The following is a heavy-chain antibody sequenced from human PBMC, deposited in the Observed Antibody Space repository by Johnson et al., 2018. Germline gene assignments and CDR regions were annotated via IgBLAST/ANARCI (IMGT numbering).Heavy chain of an antibody. V-gene: IGHV5-51*01. D-gene: IGHD4-11*01. CDR3: ARTEGLTKVKPSYGMDV. J-gene: IGHJ6*02. CDR1: GYSFTSYW. CDR2: IYPGDSDT. Sequence: VQLVETGAEVKKPGESLKISCKGSGYSFTSYWIGWVRQMPGKGLEWMGIIYPGDSDTRYSPSFQGQVTISADKSISTAYLQWSSPKASDTAMYYCARTEGLTKVKPSYGMDVWGQGTTVTGSS.